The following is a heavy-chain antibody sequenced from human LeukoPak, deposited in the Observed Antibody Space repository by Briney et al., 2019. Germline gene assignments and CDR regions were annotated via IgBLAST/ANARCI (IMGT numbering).Heavy chain of an antibody. J-gene: IGHJ3*01. CDR1: GFTFSGSA. CDR2: IRSKANSYAT. V-gene: IGHV3-73*01. Sequence: GGSLRLSCAASGFTFSGSAMHWVRQASGKGLEWVGRIRSKANSYATAYAASVKGRFTISRDNSKNMLYLQMNSLRAEDTALYYCVKDVWDVWGQGTMVTVSS. D-gene: IGHD2-8*01. CDR3: VKDVWDV.